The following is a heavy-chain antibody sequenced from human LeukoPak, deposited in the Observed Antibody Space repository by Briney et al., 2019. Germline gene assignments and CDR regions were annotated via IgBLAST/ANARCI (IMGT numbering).Heavy chain of an antibody. CDR3: ARQITDQSSGYDSIDY. V-gene: IGHV5-51*01. Sequence: PGESLKISCKGSGDSFTSYWIGWVRQMPGKGLEWMGIIYPGDSDTRYSPSFQGQVTISADKSITTAYLQWSSLKASDTAMYYCARQITDQSSGYDSIDYWGQGTLVTVSS. D-gene: IGHD5-12*01. CDR1: GDSFTSYW. J-gene: IGHJ4*02. CDR2: IYPGDSDT.